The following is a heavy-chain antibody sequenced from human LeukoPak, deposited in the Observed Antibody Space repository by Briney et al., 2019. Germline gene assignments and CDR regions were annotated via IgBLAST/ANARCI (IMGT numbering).Heavy chain of an antibody. CDR1: GFTFSSYA. J-gene: IGHJ3*02. Sequence: GGSLRLSCAASGFTFSSYAMSWVRQAPGKGLEWVSAISGSGGSTYYADSVKGRFTISRDNSKNTLYLQMNSLRAEDTAVYYCAKANQAPVYRHDAFDIWGQGTMVTVSS. CDR2: ISGSGGST. V-gene: IGHV3-23*01. CDR3: AKANQAPVYRHDAFDI. D-gene: IGHD5/OR15-5a*01.